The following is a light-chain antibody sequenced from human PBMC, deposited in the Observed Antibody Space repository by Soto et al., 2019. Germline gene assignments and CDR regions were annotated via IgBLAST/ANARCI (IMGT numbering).Light chain of an antibody. V-gene: IGKV3-15*01. J-gene: IGKJ1*01. CDR3: QQYNNWPPWT. Sequence: IVLTQSPGTLSFSPGERATLSCRASQSLANNYLTWYHQQPRQAPRLLLYGASTRATGITARFSGSGSGTEFTLTISSLQSEDFAVYFCQQYNNWPPWTFGQGTKVDIK. CDR1: QSLANN. CDR2: GAS.